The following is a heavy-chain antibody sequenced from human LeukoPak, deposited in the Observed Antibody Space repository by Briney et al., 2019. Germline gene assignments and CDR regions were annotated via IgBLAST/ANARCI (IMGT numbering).Heavy chain of an antibody. CDR1: GFTFSSYW. J-gene: IGHJ5*02. CDR3: ARDSQAYYYDSSGANNWFDP. D-gene: IGHD3-22*01. Sequence: GGSLRLSCAASGFTFSSYWMHWVRQAPGKGLVWVSRINSDGSSTSYADSVKGRFTISRDNAKNSLHLQMNSLRAEDTAVYYCARDSQAYYYDSSGANNWFDPWGQGTLVTVSS. CDR2: INSDGSST. V-gene: IGHV3-74*01.